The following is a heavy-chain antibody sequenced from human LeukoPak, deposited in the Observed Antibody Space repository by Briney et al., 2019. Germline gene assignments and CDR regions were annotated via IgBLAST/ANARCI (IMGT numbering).Heavy chain of an antibody. Sequence: GGSLRLSCAASGFNFANHAMSWVRQTPGKGLEWVSAISGGGDITYYADSVTGRFTISRDNSKDTLFLQMHSLRPGDTAVYYCVREDTPATANYWGQGILVTISS. CDR3: VREDTPATANY. V-gene: IGHV3-23*01. CDR2: ISGGGDIT. D-gene: IGHD2-21*02. CDR1: GFNFANHA. J-gene: IGHJ4*02.